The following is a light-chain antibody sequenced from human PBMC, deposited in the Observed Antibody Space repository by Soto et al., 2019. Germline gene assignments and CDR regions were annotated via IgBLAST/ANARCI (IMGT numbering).Light chain of an antibody. CDR3: QQYGSSPPWT. CDR2: GAS. V-gene: IGKV3-20*01. CDR1: QSVSSSY. J-gene: IGKJ1*01. Sequence: EIVLTQSPGTLSLSPGERATLSCRASQSVSSSYLAWYQQKPGQAPRLLIYGASSRATGIPDRFSGSGSGTAFTLTISRREPEDVAVYYCQQYGSSPPWTFGQGTKVEIK.